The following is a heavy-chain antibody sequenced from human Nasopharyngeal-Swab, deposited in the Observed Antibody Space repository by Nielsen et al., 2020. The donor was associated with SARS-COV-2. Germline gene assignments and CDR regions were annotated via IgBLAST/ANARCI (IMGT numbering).Heavy chain of an antibody. CDR3: ARGGSDDYVWGSYNYYFDY. J-gene: IGHJ4*02. CDR1: GFTVSSNY. Sequence: GGSLRLSCAASGFTVSSNYMSWVRQAPGKGLEWVSVIYSGGSTYYADSVKGRFTISRDNSKNTLYLQMNSLRAEDTAVYYCARGGSDDYVWGSYNYYFDYWGQGTLVTVSS. CDR2: IYSGGST. V-gene: IGHV3-53*01. D-gene: IGHD3-16*01.